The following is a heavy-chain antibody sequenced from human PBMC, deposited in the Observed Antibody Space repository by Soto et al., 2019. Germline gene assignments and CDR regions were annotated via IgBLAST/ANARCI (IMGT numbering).Heavy chain of an antibody. CDR2: IYYSGST. Sequence: SETLSLTCTVSVGSISSSSYYWGWIRQPPGKGLEWIGSIYYSGSTYYNPSLKSRVTISVDMSKNQFSLKLSSVTAADTAVYYCARRTDFWSGFDYWGQGTLVTSPQ. V-gene: IGHV4-39*01. CDR3: ARRTDFWSGFDY. J-gene: IGHJ4*02. CDR1: VGSISSSSYY. D-gene: IGHD3-3*01.